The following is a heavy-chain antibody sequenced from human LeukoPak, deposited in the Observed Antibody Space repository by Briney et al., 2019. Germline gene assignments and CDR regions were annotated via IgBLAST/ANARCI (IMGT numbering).Heavy chain of an antibody. J-gene: IGHJ5*02. CDR2: IYPDDSDT. D-gene: IGHD3-10*01. V-gene: IGHV5-51*01. Sequence: GESLKISCKGSGYRFTSYWIGWVRQMPGKGLEWMGIIYPDDSDTRYSPSFQGQVTISADKSISTAYLQWSSLKASDTAMYYCARLTYYYGSGSYGPPPTGWFDPWGQGTLVTVSS. CDR3: ARLTYYYGSGSYGPPPTGWFDP. CDR1: GYRFTSYW.